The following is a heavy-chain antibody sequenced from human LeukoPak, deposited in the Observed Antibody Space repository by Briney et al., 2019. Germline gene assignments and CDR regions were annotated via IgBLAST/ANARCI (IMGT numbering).Heavy chain of an antibody. Sequence: PGGSLRLSCAASGFTVSGTHMSWVRQAPGKGLEWVSAIYTGGTTYYSDSVEGRFTISRDKSKNTLYLQMDSLRVEDTAVYYCAGDQATSGGGLDSWGQGTLVTVSS. CDR1: GFTVSGTH. V-gene: IGHV3-53*01. CDR2: IYTGGTT. CDR3: AGDQATSGGGLDS. D-gene: IGHD3-16*01. J-gene: IGHJ4*02.